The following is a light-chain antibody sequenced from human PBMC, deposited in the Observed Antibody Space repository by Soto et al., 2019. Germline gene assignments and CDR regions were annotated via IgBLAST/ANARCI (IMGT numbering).Light chain of an antibody. J-gene: IGLJ1*01. CDR1: RVGTES. Sequence: SYELTQPPSVSVAPGQTARITCGGGRVGTESVHWYQQKPGQAPVLVVYDDSNRPSGIPERFSGSNSANTATLTITRVAAGDEADYYCQLWDTISDRYVSGNGTKVTVL. CDR2: DDS. CDR3: QLWDTISDRYV. V-gene: IGLV3-21*02.